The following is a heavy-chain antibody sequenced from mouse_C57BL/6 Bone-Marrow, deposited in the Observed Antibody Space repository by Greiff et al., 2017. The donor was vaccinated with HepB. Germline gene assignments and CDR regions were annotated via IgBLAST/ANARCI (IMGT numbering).Heavy chain of an antibody. CDR2: IHPNSGST. V-gene: IGHV1-64*01. CDR3: ARILITTVVAHLDY. Sequence: QVQLQQPGAELVKPGASVKLSCKASGYTFTSYWMHWVKQRPGQGLEWIGMIHPNSGSTNYNEKFKSKATLTVDKSSSTAYMQLSSLTSEDSAVYYCARILITTVVAHLDYWGQGTTLTVSS. J-gene: IGHJ2*01. D-gene: IGHD1-1*01. CDR1: GYTFTSYW.